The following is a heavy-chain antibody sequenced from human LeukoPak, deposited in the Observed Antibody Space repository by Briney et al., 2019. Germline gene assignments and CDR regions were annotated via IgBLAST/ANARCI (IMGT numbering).Heavy chain of an antibody. V-gene: IGHV3-23*01. J-gene: IGHJ4*02. Sequence: PGGSLGLSCAASGFTFSNYAMSWVRQAPGKGLEWVSSIIASGGRTDYADSVKGRFTISRDNSKNTLYLQMNSLRAEDTAMYYCARDRFGYSSSPRPSGYFDYWGQGTLVTVSS. CDR1: GFTFSNYA. D-gene: IGHD6-6*01. CDR3: ARDRFGYSSSPRPSGYFDY. CDR2: IIASGGRT.